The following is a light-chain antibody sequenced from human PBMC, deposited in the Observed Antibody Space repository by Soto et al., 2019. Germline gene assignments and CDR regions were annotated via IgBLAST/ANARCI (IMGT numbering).Light chain of an antibody. Sequence: EVVMTQSPATLSVSPGDRATLSCRASQSVSSSLAWYQQKPGQAPRLLIYGASTRANGIPARFSGSGSGTEFTLTISSLQSEDLGVYFCQQYNDWPPLTFGGGTKVEIK. CDR3: QQYNDWPPLT. V-gene: IGKV3-15*01. CDR2: GAS. CDR1: QSVSSS. J-gene: IGKJ4*02.